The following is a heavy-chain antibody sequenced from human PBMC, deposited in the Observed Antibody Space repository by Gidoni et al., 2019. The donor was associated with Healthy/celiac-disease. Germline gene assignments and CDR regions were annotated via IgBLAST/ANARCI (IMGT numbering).Heavy chain of an antibody. Sequence: EVQLLESGGGLVQPGGSLRLSCAASVFTFSSFAMSWVRQAPGKGLEWVSAISGSGGSTYYADSVKGRFTISRDNSKNTLYLQMNSLRAEDTAVYYCAKGLRLGELSNWYFDLWGRGTLVTVSS. J-gene: IGHJ2*01. CDR2: ISGSGGST. V-gene: IGHV3-23*01. CDR1: VFTFSSFA. D-gene: IGHD3-16*02. CDR3: AKGLRLGELSNWYFDL.